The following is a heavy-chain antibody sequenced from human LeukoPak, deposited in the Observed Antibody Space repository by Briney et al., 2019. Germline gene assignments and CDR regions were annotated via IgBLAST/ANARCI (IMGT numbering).Heavy chain of an antibody. CDR3: TRRLDE. CDR2: ISYDGSKR. Sequence: QSGGSLRLSYVASGFTFNSFAMHWVRQAPGKGLEWVAVISYDGSKRYYADSGKGRFTISRDNAQNSLYLQMNGLRVEDTAVYYCTRRLDEWGQGTLVTVSS. D-gene: IGHD3-16*01. CDR1: GFTFNSFA. J-gene: IGHJ4*02. V-gene: IGHV3-30-3*01.